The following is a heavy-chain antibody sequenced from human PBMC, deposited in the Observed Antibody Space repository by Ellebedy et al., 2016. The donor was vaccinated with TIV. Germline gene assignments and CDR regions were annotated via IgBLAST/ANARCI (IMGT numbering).Heavy chain of an antibody. Sequence: MPSETLSLTCTVSAGSISSDDYYWSWIRQPPGKGLEWIGYIYYSGSTYYNPSLKSRVTISVDTSKNQFSLKLSSVTAADTAVYYCARVNYYDSSGYYYFSSWFDPWGQGTLVTVSS. V-gene: IGHV4-30-4*01. J-gene: IGHJ5*02. D-gene: IGHD3-22*01. CDR2: IYYSGST. CDR1: AGSISSDDYY. CDR3: ARVNYYDSSGYYYFSSWFDP.